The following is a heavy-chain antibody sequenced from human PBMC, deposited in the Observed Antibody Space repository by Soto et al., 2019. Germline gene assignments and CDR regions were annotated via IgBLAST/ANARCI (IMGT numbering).Heavy chain of an antibody. CDR3: ARDSLGYFRTWYGMDV. J-gene: IGHJ6*02. CDR2: FNPIGGST. D-gene: IGHD2-15*01. CDR1: GYTFTSYY. Sequence: GASVKVSCKASGYTFTSYYLHWVRQAPGQGLEWMGIFNPIGGSTTYAQKFQGRVTMTRDTSASTVYMELTSLRSDDTAVYYCARDSLGYFRTWYGMDVWGQGTTVTVSS. V-gene: IGHV1-46*01.